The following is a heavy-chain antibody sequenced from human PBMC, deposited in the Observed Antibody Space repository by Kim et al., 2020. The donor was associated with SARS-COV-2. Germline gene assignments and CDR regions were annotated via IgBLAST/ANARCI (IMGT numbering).Heavy chain of an antibody. D-gene: IGHD2-15*01. CDR2: LYTGGGT. Sequence: GGSLRLSCAASGFTVSSNYMSWVRQAPGKGLEWVSSLYTGGGTYYADSVKGRFTISRDNSKNTLYLQMNSLRADDTAVYYCARTDGTCSGGSCYGGIAFDIWGQGTMVTVSS. J-gene: IGHJ3*02. V-gene: IGHV3-53*01. CDR3: ARTDGTCSGGSCYGGIAFDI. CDR1: GFTVSSNY.